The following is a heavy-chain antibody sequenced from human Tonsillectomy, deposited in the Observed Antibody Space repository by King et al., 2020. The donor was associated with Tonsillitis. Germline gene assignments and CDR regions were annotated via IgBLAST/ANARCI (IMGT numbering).Heavy chain of an antibody. J-gene: IGHJ4*02. V-gene: IGHV1-24*01. CDR3: ATVHRYDYVWGSYRAFDY. D-gene: IGHD3-16*02. CDR2: FDPEHGET. Sequence: QLVQSGAEVKKPGASVKVSCKVSGYTLTELSMHWVRQAPGKRLEWMGGFDPEHGETIYAQKFQGRVTMTEDTSTDTAYLELSSLRSEDTAVYYCATVHRYDYVWGSYRAFDYWGQGTLVTVSS. CDR1: GYTLTELS.